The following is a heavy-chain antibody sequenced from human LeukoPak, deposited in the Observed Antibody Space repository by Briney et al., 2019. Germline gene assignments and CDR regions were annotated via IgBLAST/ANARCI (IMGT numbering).Heavy chain of an antibody. D-gene: IGHD3-10*01. CDR2: ISSASNTI. CDR1: GFTFSSYS. Sequence: GESLRLSCAASGFTFSSYSMGWVRPAPGKGLEWVSYISSASNTIYYAGSVKGRLTISRDNAKNSLYLQMNSLRAEDTAMYYCARDGWFGDYNWFDPWGQGTLVTVSS. V-gene: IGHV3-48*01. J-gene: IGHJ5*02. CDR3: ARDGWFGDYNWFDP.